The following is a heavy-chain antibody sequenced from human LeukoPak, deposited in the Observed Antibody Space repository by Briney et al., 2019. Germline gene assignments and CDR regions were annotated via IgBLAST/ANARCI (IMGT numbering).Heavy chain of an antibody. CDR2: INPSSGGT. D-gene: IGHD2-2*01. CDR3: ASSIVYCSSTSCYFN. Sequence: ASVKVSCKASGYTFTGYFMHWVRQAPGQGLEWMGWINPSSGGTNYAQKFQGRVTMTRDTSISTAYMELSRLRSDDTAVYYCASSIVYCSSTSCYFNWGQGTLVTVSS. CDR1: GYTFTGYF. J-gene: IGHJ4*02. V-gene: IGHV1-2*02.